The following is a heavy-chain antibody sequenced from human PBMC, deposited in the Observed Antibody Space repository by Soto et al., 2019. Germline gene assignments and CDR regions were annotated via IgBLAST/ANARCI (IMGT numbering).Heavy chain of an antibody. J-gene: IGHJ5*02. Sequence: SVKFSCKASRDTFSSYAISYPRHPPVQGLEWMGLIIPIFGTANYAQKFQGRVTIPGDESTSTAYMELSSLRSEDTAVYYCARQLPYYYDSSGDPMDNWFDPWGQGTLVTVSS. CDR2: IIPIFGTA. D-gene: IGHD3-22*01. CDR3: ARQLPYYYDSSGDPMDNWFDP. V-gene: IGHV1-69*13. CDR1: RDTFSSYA.